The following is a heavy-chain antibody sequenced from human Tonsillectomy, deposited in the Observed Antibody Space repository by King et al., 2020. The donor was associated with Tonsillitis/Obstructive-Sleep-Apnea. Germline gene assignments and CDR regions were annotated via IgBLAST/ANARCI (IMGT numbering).Heavy chain of an antibody. CDR3: ARLEDFDILTGYSSFAMDV. D-gene: IGHD3-9*01. CDR2: IYPGDSDT. CDR1: GYNFSNYW. J-gene: IGHJ6*02. V-gene: IGHV5-51*03. Sequence: LQLVQSGAEVKKPGESLKISCKGSGYNFSNYWIGWVRQMPGKGLEWMGIIYPGDSDTTYSPSFQGQVTISVDKSINTAYLQRSTLEASDTAMYYCARLEDFDILTGYSSFAMDVWGQGTTVTVSS.